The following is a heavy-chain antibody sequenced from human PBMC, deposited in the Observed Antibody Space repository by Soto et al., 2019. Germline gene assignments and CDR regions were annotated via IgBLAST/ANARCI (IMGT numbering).Heavy chain of an antibody. CDR2: ISYDGINK. Sequence: QVQLVESGGGVVQPGRSLRLSCEASGFIFSDCGMHWVRQAPGKGLEWVGVISYDGINKYYADSMKGRFTISRDNSKNMVYLQLHTLRVEDTAVYYCTKDHSTTGWVFDHWGQGALVTVSS. J-gene: IGHJ4*02. CDR1: GFIFSDCG. V-gene: IGHV3-30*18. CDR3: TKDHSTTGWVFDH. D-gene: IGHD6-19*01.